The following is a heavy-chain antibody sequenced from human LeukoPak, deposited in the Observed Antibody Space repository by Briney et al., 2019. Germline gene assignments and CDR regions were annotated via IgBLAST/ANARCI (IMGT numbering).Heavy chain of an antibody. J-gene: IGHJ3*02. CDR3: AREAWNAYDI. CDR1: GYTLTELS. V-gene: IGHV3-48*02. CDR2: ISSSYSTM. D-gene: IGHD5-12*01. Sequence: ASVKVSCKVSGYTLTELSMHWVRQAPGKGLEWVSYISSSYSTMYYADSVKGRFTISRDNAKNSLYLQMSGLRDEDTAVYYCAREAWNAYDIWGQGTMVTVSS.